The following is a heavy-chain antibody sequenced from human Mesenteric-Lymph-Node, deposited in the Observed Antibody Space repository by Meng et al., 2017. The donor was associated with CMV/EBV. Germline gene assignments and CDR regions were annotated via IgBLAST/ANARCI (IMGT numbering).Heavy chain of an antibody. CDR2: IIPFFGTA. D-gene: IGHD3-22*01. CDR1: GGTFSSYA. CDR3: ARGDDSSGYYSFGIDY. V-gene: IGHV1-69*05. J-gene: IGHJ4*02. Sequence: SVNVSCKASGGTFSSYAISWVRQAPGQGLEWMGGIIPFFGTANYAQKFQGRVTITTDESTSTAYMELSSLRSEETAVYFCARGDDSSGYYSFGIDYWGQGTLVTVSS.